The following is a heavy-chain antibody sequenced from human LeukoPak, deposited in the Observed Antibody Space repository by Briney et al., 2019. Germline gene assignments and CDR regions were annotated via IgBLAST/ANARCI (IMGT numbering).Heavy chain of an antibody. D-gene: IGHD3-10*01. V-gene: IGHV1-46*01. Sequence: ASVKVSCKASGFTFSGYYIYWVRQAPGQGLEWMGIINPSGGSTSYAQKFQGRVTMTRDTSTSTVYMELSSLRSEDTAVYYCARDRDERITMVRGVIITASPWFDPWGQGTLVTVSS. CDR2: INPSGGST. CDR3: ARDRDERITMVRGVIITASPWFDP. J-gene: IGHJ5*02. CDR1: GFTFSGYY.